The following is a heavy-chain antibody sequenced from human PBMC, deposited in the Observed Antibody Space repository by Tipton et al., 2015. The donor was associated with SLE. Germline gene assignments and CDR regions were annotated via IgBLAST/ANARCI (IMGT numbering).Heavy chain of an antibody. J-gene: IGHJ4*02. CDR1: GFTFSSYA. D-gene: IGHD2-15*01. V-gene: IGHV3-23*01. CDR2: ISGSGGST. CDR3: ARVGRGEGGTYCSGGSCHRGPFDY. Sequence: SLRLSCAASGFTFSSYAMSWVRQAPGKGLEWVSAISGSGGSTYYADSVKGRFTISRDNSKNTLYLQMNSLRAEDTAVYYCARVGRGEGGTYCSGGSCHRGPFDYWGQGTLVTVSS.